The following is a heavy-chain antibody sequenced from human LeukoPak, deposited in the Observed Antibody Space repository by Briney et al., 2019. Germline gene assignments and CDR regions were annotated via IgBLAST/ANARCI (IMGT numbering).Heavy chain of an antibody. V-gene: IGHV4-34*01. CDR3: TRTSLGVPLEV. J-gene: IGHJ4*02. CDR1: GVSFSGYY. CDR2: ISHSGST. D-gene: IGHD3-16*01. Sequence: SETLSLTCAVSGVSFSGYYWRWIRQPPGKGPEWIGEISHSGSTSYNPSLKSRVTISLDTSKNQFSLRLNFVTAADTAVYYCTRTSLGVPLEVWGQGNLVTVSS.